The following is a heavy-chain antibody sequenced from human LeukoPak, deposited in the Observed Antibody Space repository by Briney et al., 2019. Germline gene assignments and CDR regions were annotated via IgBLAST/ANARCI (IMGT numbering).Heavy chain of an antibody. V-gene: IGHV4-59*01. Sequence: SETLSLTCTVSGGSISSYYWSWIRQPPGKGLEWIGYIYYSGSTNYNPSLKSRVTISVDTSKNQFSLKLSSVTAADTAVYYCASSDSSGYGGFDYWGQGTLVTVS. CDR1: GGSISSYY. CDR3: ASSDSSGYGGFDY. D-gene: IGHD3-22*01. J-gene: IGHJ4*02. CDR2: IYYSGST.